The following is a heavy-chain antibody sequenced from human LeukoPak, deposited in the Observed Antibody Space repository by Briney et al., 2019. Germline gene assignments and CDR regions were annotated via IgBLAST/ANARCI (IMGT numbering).Heavy chain of an antibody. D-gene: IGHD3-10*01. Sequence: GFLRLSCAATGFTFSTSAMSGVRQAPGKGLEWVSAISGSGDRTHYAASVKGRFTVSRDTSTNTLFLQLNSLRAEDTAIYYCAKLLRGVVVPYFDSWGQGTLVTVSS. CDR2: ISGSGDRT. CDR3: AKLLRGVVVPYFDS. V-gene: IGHV3-23*01. CDR1: GFTFSTSA. J-gene: IGHJ4*02.